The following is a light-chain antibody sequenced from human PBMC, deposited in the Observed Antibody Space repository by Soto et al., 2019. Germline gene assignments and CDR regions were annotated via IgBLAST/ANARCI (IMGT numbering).Light chain of an antibody. CDR2: GAS. V-gene: IGKV3D-20*02. CDR1: ESISSSY. CDR3: QQRSNWPRT. Sequence: GPLSSSPGERVTLSCSSTESISSSYLAWYQQKPGQAPRLLIYGASSRATGIPDRFSGSGSGTDLTLNISRLEPEDGEVDEGQQRSNWPRTFCQGTRLEIK. J-gene: IGKJ5*01.